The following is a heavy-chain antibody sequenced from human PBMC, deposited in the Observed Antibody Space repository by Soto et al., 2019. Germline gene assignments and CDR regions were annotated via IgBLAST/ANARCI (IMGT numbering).Heavy chain of an antibody. CDR2: INHSGSA. V-gene: IGHV4-59*12. Sequence: SETLSLTCTVSGGTISGNYWNWIRHPPGKGLEWMGYINHSGSANYNPSLKSRVTISVDTSKNQFSLKLSSVTAADTAVYYCARGRDLYYYGSGSYYNRVAPFDYWGQGTLVIVSS. J-gene: IGHJ4*02. CDR3: ARGRDLYYYGSGSYYNRVAPFDY. CDR1: GGTISGNY. D-gene: IGHD3-10*01.